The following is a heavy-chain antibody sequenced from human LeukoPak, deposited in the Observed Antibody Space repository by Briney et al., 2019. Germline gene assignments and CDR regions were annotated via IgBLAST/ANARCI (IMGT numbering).Heavy chain of an antibody. CDR1: GFTFSSYA. D-gene: IGHD3-3*01. CDR2: ISGSGGST. CDR3: AKAERGNFWSGYYSVY. V-gene: IGHV3-23*01. J-gene: IGHJ4*02. Sequence: GGSLRLSCAASGFTFSSYAMSWVRQAPGKGLEWVSAISGSGGSTYYADSVKGRFTISRDNSKNTLYLQMNSLRAEDTAVYYCAKAERGNFWSGYYSVYWGQGTLVTVSS.